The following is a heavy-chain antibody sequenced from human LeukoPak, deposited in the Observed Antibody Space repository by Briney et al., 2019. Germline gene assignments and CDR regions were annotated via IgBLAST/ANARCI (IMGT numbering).Heavy chain of an antibody. CDR1: GGSFSGYY. V-gene: IGHV4-34*01. CDR2: INHSGST. Sequence: TSETLSLTCAVYGGSFSGYYWSWIRQPPGKGLGWIGEINHSGSTNYNPSLKSRVTISVDTSKNQFSPKLSSVTAADTAVYFCARGPPTDYYDSSGFYYVFDYWGQGTLVTVSS. CDR3: ARGPPTDYYDSSGFYYVFDY. D-gene: IGHD3-22*01. J-gene: IGHJ4*02.